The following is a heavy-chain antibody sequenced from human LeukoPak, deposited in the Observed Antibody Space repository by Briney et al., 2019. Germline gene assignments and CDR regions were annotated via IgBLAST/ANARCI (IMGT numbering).Heavy chain of an antibody. J-gene: IGHJ4*02. Sequence: ASVKVSCKASGYTFTSYGISWVRQAPGQGLEWMGWISAYNGNTNYAQKLQGRVTMTTDTSTSAAYMELRSLRSDDTAVYYCASAYRDGYNMDYWGQGTLVTVSS. CDR2: ISAYNGNT. CDR3: ASAYRDGYNMDY. CDR1: GYTFTSYG. V-gene: IGHV1-18*01. D-gene: IGHD5-24*01.